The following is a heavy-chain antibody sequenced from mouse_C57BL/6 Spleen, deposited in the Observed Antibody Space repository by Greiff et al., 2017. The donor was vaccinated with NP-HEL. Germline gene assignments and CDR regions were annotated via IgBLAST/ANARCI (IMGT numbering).Heavy chain of an antibody. CDR2: LYPGSGNT. CDR3: AIYYGSYVGYFDV. CDR1: GYTFTDYY. D-gene: IGHD2-1*01. Sequence: QVQLKESGAALVRPGASVKLSCKASGYTFTDYYLNWVKQRPGQGLEWIARLYPGSGNTYYNEKFKGQATLTAEKSSSTAYMQLSSLTSEDSAVYFCAIYYGSYVGYFDVWGTGTTVTVSS. V-gene: IGHV1-76*01. J-gene: IGHJ1*03.